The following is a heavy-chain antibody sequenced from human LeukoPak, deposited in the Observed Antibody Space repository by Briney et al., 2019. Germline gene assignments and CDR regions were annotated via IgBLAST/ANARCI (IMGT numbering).Heavy chain of an antibody. D-gene: IGHD6-6*01. J-gene: IGHJ5*02. CDR1: GGSFSGYF. Sequence: PSETLSLTCAVYGGSFSGYFWTWIRQPPGKGLEWIGYIYYSGSTSYNPSLKSRVTISVDTSKNQFSPKLSSVTAADTAVYYCAKFVQEDWFDPWGQGTLVTVSS. CDR2: IYYSGST. CDR3: AKFVQEDWFDP. V-gene: IGHV4-59*08.